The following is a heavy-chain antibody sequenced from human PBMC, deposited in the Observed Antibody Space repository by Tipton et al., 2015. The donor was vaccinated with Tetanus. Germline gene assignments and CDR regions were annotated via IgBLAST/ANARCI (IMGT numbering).Heavy chain of an antibody. CDR3: ARVTYGWTWFDP. CDR2: MNPNSGNT. CDR1: GYTVTSYD. V-gene: IGHV1-8*01. J-gene: IGHJ5*02. D-gene: IGHD3-10*01. Sequence: QLVQSGPEVKKPGASVKVSCKASGYTVTSYDINWVRQATGQGLEWMGWMNPNSGNTGYAQKFQGRVTMTRNTSISTAYMELSSLRSEDTAVYYCARVTYGWTWFDPWGQGTLVTVSS.